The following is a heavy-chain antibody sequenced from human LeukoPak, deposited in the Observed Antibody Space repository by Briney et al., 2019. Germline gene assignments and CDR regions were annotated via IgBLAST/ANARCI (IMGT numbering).Heavy chain of an antibody. CDR3: ARGRTKLGY. CDR2: IYYTGST. Sequence: SETLSLTCTVSGGSISSYYWSWIRQPPGKGLEWIGYIYYTGSTNYNPSLKSRVTISVDTSKNQFSLKLGSVTAADTAVYYCARGRTKLGYWGQGTLVTVSS. D-gene: IGHD2-8*01. CDR1: GGSISSYY. J-gene: IGHJ4*02. V-gene: IGHV4-59*12.